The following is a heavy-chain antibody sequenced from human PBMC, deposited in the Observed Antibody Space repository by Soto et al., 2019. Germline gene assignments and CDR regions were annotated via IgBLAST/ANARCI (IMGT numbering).Heavy chain of an antibody. D-gene: IGHD2-21*01. J-gene: IGHJ4*02. V-gene: IGHV4-39*01. Sequence: PGKGLEWIGSIYYSGSTYYNPSLKSRVTISADLSKNQFSLELHSVTAADTAVYYGAEGICGVGWVWDNWVKGSLVTGSS. CDR2: IYYSGST. CDR3: AEGICGVGWVWDN.